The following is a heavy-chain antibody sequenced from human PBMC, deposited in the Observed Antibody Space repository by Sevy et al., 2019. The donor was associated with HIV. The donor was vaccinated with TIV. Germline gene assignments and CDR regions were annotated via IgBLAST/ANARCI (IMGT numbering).Heavy chain of an antibody. J-gene: IGHJ5*02. CDR1: GGSISSYY. V-gene: IGHV4-59*01. D-gene: IGHD5-18*01. CDR2: IYYSGST. CDR3: ARVVGYSYGYNWFDP. Sequence: SETLSLTCTVSGGSISSYYWSWIRQPPGKGLEGIGYIYYSGSTNYNPSLKSRVTISVDTSKNQFSLKLSSVTAADTAVYYCARVVGYSYGYNWFDPWGQGTLVTVSS.